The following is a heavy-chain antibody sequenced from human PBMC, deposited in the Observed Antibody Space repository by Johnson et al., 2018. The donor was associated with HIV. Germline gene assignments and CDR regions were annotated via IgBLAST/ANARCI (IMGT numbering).Heavy chain of an antibody. CDR2: ISTSGGTL. Sequence: QVLLVESGGGLVKAGGSLRLSCAASGFIFNDYYMSWIRQAPGKGLELLSYISTSGGTLYYADSVKDRFTIFRDNAKSSLYLQMNSLRVEDTAIYYFARRMVVGYHALDFWGQGTVVSVPS. V-gene: IGHV3-11*04. J-gene: IGHJ3*01. D-gene: IGHD2-21*01. CDR1: GFIFNDYY. CDR3: ARRMVVGYHALDF.